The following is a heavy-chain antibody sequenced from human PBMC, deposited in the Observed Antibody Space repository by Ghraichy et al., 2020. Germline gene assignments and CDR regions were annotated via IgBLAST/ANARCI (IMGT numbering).Heavy chain of an antibody. CDR1: GGSFSGYY. J-gene: IGHJ4*02. D-gene: IGHD2-15*01. CDR2: INHSGST. V-gene: IGHV4-34*01. CDR3: AREESAAAAYYFDY. Sequence: SETLSLTCAVYGGSFSGYYWSWIRQPPGKGLEWIGEINHSGSTNYNPSLKSRVTISVDTSKNQFSLKLSSVTAADTAVYYCAREESAAAAYYFDYWGQGTLVTVSS.